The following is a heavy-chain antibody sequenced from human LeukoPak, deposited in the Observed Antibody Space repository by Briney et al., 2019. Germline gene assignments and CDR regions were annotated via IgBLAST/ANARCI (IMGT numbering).Heavy chain of an antibody. D-gene: IGHD1-26*01. CDR3: ARAPVIGATPHPANIDY. V-gene: IGHV4-39*07. Sequence: TAETLSLTCTVSGGSISSSSYYWGWISQPPGKGLEWIGSIYYSGSIYYNPSLKSRVTISLDTSNNQFSLKLGSVTAADTAVYYCARAPVIGATPHPANIDYWGQGTLVTVSS. CDR1: GGSISSSSYY. CDR2: IYYSGSI. J-gene: IGHJ4*02.